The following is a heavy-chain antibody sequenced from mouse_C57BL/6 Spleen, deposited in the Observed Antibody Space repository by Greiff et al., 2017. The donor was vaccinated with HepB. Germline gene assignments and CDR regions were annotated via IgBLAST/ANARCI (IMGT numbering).Heavy chain of an antibody. CDR3: ANYYGR. D-gene: IGHD1-1*01. CDR1: GFTFSDYG. Sequence: EVQLQESGGGLVKPGGSLKLSCAASGFTFSDYGMHWVRQAPEKGLEWVAYISSGSSTIYYADTVKGRFTISRDNAKNTLFLQMTSLRSEDTAMYYCANYYGRWGQGTSVTVSS. V-gene: IGHV5-17*01. CDR2: ISSGSSTI. J-gene: IGHJ4*01.